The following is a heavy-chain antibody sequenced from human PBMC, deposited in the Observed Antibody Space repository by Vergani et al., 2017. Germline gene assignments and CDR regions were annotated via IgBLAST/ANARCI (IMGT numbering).Heavy chain of an antibody. CDR2: IYTSGST. V-gene: IGHV4-4*07. J-gene: IGHJ6*03. CDR3: AREPPSTVTMRYYYYYMDV. Sequence: QVQLQESGPGLVKPSETLSLTCTVSGGSISSYYWSWIRQPAGKGLEWIGRIYTSGSTHSNPSLKSRVTMSVDTSKNQFSLKLSSVTAADTAVYYCAREPPSTVTMRYYYYYMDVWGKGTTVTVSS. CDR1: GGSISSYY. D-gene: IGHD4-17*01.